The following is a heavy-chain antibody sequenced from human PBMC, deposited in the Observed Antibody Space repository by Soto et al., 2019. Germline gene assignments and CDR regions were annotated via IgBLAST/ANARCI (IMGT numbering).Heavy chain of an antibody. Sequence: QLVQSGAEVKKPGSSVKVSCKASGGDFLSYTISWVRQAPGQGPEWMGTIIPILDVAKNAQKFQGRVAITADKATSTVYMELRNLRSDDTAVYYCAQMWFGELWHGMEVWGQGTTITVSS. V-gene: IGHV1-69*02. CDR1: GGDFLSYT. J-gene: IGHJ6*02. D-gene: IGHD3-10*01. CDR3: AQMWFGELWHGMEV. CDR2: IIPILDVA.